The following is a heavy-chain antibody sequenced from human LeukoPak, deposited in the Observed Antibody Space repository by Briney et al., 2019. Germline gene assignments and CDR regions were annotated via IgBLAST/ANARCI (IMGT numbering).Heavy chain of an antibody. CDR3: ARGAPDYDYVWGSYRYYLDY. Sequence: SETLSLTCAVYGGSFSGYYWSWIRQPPEKGLEWIGEINHSGSTNYNPSLKNRVTISVDTSKNQFSLKLSSVTAADTAVYYCARGAPDYDYVWGSYRYYLDYWGQGTLVTVSS. CDR2: INHSGST. J-gene: IGHJ4*02. V-gene: IGHV4-34*01. CDR1: GGSFSGYY. D-gene: IGHD3-16*02.